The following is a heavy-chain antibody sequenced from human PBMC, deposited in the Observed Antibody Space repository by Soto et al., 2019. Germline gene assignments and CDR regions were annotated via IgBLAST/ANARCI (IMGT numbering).Heavy chain of an antibody. Sequence: QVQLVQSGAEVKKPGSSVKVSCKASGGTFSSYVISWVRQAPGQGLEWMGGFNPIFDTANYAQKLQGRVTITADGSTNTVYMALSSLRSEDTAIYYCAKSFGVPYYFDDWGQGTLVTVSS. D-gene: IGHD3-10*01. V-gene: IGHV1-69*12. CDR1: GGTFSSYV. CDR3: AKSFGVPYYFDD. J-gene: IGHJ4*02. CDR2: FNPIFDTA.